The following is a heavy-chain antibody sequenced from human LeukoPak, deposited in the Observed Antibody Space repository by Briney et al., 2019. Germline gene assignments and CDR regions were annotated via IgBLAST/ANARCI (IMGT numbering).Heavy chain of an antibody. CDR1: GGSFRGYY. CDR3: ARGVLGPYYFDL. CDR2: IHYTGAT. V-gene: IGHV4-34*01. Sequence: SETLSLTCAVYGGSFRGYYWSWIRQPPGKGLEWIGEIHYTGATNYKPSLKSRVTISGDPSKNQVSLRASSVTAADTAVYYCARGVLGPYYFDLWGQGTLVTVSS. D-gene: IGHD1-26*01. J-gene: IGHJ5*02.